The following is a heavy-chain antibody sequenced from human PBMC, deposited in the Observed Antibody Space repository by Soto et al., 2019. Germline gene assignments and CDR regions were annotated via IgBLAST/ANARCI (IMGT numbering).Heavy chain of an antibody. V-gene: IGHV3-7*01. CDR1: GFTFSSYW. CDR3: ARVGGAYLGYYYYGMDV. D-gene: IGHD3-16*01. Sequence: GGSLRLSCAASGFTFSSYWMSWVRQAPGKGLEWVANIKQDGSEKYYVDSMKGRFTISRDNAKNSLYLQMNSLRAEDTAVYYCARVGGAYLGYYYYGMDVWGQGTTVTVSS. J-gene: IGHJ6*02. CDR2: IKQDGSEK.